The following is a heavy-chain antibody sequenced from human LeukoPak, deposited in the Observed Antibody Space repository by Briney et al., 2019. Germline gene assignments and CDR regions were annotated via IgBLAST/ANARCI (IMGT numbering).Heavy chain of an antibody. CDR1: GGSFSGYY. J-gene: IGHJ4*02. CDR2: INHSGST. V-gene: IGHV4-34*01. Sequence: SETLSLTCAVYGGSFSGYYWSWIRQPPGKGLEWIGEINHSGSTNYNPSLKSRVTISVDTSENQFSLKLSSVTAEDTAVYYCATGPLNSWVDYWGQGTLVTVSS. D-gene: IGHD4-23*01. CDR3: ATGPLNSWVDY.